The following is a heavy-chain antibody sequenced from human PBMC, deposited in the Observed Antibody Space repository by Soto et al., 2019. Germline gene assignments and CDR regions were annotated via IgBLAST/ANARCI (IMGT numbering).Heavy chain of an antibody. CDR3: ARDHYDSSGYYPVIFDY. J-gene: IGHJ4*02. Sequence: GGSLRLSCAASGFTFSSYWMSWVRQAPGKGLQWVANIKQDGSEKWYVASVKGRFTMSRDNAKNSLYLQMNSLRSEDTAVYYCARDHYDSSGYYPVIFDYWGQGTLVTVSS. D-gene: IGHD3-22*01. CDR2: IKQDGSEK. CDR1: GFTFSSYW. V-gene: IGHV3-7*01.